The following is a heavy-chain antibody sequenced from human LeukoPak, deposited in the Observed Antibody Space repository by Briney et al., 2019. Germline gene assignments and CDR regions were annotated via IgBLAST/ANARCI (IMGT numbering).Heavy chain of an antibody. CDR1: GFTFSSYA. V-gene: IGHV3-23*01. CDR2: ISGGGGST. CDR3: AKLGTIVVVPAAITDY. J-gene: IGHJ4*02. D-gene: IGHD2-2*02. Sequence: GGSLRLSCAASGFTFSSYAMSWVRQASGKGLEWVSAISGGGGSTYYADSVKGRFTISRDNSKNTLYLQMNSLRAEDTAVYYCAKLGTIVVVPAAITDYWGQGTLVTVSS.